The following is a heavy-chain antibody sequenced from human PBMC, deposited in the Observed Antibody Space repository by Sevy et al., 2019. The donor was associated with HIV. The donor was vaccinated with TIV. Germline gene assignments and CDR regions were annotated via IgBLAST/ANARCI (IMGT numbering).Heavy chain of an antibody. CDR3: AREGMATMGEAFDI. Sequence: GGSLRLSCAASGFTFSSYGMHWVRQAPGKGLEWVAVIWYDGSNKYYADSAKGRFTISRDNSKNTLYLQMNSLRAEDTAVYYCAREGMATMGEAFDIWGQGTMVTVSS. D-gene: IGHD3-16*01. CDR2: IWYDGSNK. J-gene: IGHJ3*02. V-gene: IGHV3-33*01. CDR1: GFTFSSYG.